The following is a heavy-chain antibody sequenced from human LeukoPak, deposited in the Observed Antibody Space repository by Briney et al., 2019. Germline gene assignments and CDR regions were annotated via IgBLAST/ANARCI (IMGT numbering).Heavy chain of an antibody. J-gene: IGHJ4*02. V-gene: IGHV3-7*01. Sequence: GGSLRLSCAASGFTFSSYWMSWVRQAPGKGLEWVANIKQDGSEKSYVDSVKGRFTISRDNAKNSLYLQLNSLRVEDTAIYYCAGPGDCTSTSCYPFWGQGTLVTVFS. CDR1: GFTFSSYW. D-gene: IGHD2-2*01. CDR3: AGPGDCTSTSCYPF. CDR2: IKQDGSEK.